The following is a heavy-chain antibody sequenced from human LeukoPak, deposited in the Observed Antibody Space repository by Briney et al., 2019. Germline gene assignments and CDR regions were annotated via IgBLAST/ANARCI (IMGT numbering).Heavy chain of an antibody. CDR2: IWYDGSNK. CDR1: GFTFSSYG. D-gene: IGHD3-22*01. CDR3: AKGDSSGYYTYFQH. V-gene: IGHV3-33*06. Sequence: GGSLRLACAASGFTFSSYGMHWVRQAPGKGLEWVAVIWYDGSNKYYADSVKGRFTISRDNSKNTLYLQMNSLRAEDTAVYYCAKGDSSGYYTYFQHWGQGTLVTVSS. J-gene: IGHJ1*01.